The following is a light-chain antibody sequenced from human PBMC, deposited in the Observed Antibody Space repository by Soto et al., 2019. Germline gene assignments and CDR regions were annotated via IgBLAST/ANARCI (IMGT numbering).Light chain of an antibody. CDR3: SSYTSSTTQV. CDR1: SSDVGAYNY. V-gene: IGLV2-14*01. Sequence: QSALTQPASVSGSPGQSITISCAGTSSDVGAYNYVSWYQQHPGKAPKLVIYEVGDRPSGVSNRFSGSKSGNTASLTISGLQAEYEADYYSSSYTSSTTQVFGGGTKLTVL. J-gene: IGLJ3*02. CDR2: EVG.